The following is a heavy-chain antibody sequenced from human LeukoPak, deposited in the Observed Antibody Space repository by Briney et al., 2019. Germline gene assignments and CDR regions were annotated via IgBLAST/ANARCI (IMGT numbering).Heavy chain of an antibody. Sequence: GGSLRLSCAASGFTFSSYSMNWVRQAPGKGLEWVSSISSSSSYIYYADSVKGRLTISRDNAKNSLYLQMNSLRAEDTAVYYCASMNDYGDHDYWGQGTLVTVSS. J-gene: IGHJ4*02. CDR3: ASMNDYGDHDY. D-gene: IGHD4-17*01. V-gene: IGHV3-21*01. CDR2: ISSSSSYI. CDR1: GFTFSSYS.